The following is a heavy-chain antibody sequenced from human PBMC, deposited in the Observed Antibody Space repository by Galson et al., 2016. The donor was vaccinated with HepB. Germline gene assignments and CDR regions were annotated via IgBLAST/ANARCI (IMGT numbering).Heavy chain of an antibody. CDR3: ARDGRRGYDMDV. V-gene: IGHV3-48*02. Sequence: SLRLSCAASGFTFSSSEMNWLRQAPGKGLEWVSYIASNRRTIYYADSARGRFTISRDNAKNSLYLQMNSLRDEDTAVYYRARDGRRGYDMDVWGQGTTVTVSS. CDR1: GFTFSSSE. CDR2: IASNRRTI. J-gene: IGHJ6*02.